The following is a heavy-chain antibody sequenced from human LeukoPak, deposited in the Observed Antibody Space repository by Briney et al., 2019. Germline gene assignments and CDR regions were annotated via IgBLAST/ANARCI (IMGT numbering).Heavy chain of an antibody. V-gene: IGHV5-51*01. CDR3: AKAGVEYSSSWNDAFDI. CDR1: GYTFTNYW. Sequence: PGESLKISCKGSGYTFTNYWIGWVRQMPGKGLEFMGSIYPGDSDTRYSPSFQGQVTISVDKSINTAYLQWSSLKASDTAMYYCAKAGVEYSSSWNDAFDIWGQGTMVTVSS. J-gene: IGHJ3*02. D-gene: IGHD6-13*01. CDR2: IYPGDSDT.